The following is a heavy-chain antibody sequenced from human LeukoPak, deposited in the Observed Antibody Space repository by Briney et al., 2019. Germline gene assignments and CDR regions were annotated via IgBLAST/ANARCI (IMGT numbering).Heavy chain of an antibody. CDR2: IYYSGST. Sequence: SETLSLTCTVSGGSISSNSYYWGWIRQPPGKGLEWIGSIYYSGSTYYNPSLQSRVTISVDTSKNQFSLKLSSVTAADTAVYYCARPSYGLAARRVWDYWGQGTLVTVSS. V-gene: IGHV4-39*07. CDR3: ARPSYGLAARRVWDY. CDR1: GGSISSNSYY. J-gene: IGHJ4*02. D-gene: IGHD6-6*01.